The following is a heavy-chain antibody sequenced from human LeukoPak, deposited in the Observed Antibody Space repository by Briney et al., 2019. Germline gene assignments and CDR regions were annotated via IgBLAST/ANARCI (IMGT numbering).Heavy chain of an antibody. J-gene: IGHJ4*02. CDR2: ISYDGSNK. CDR1: GFTFSSYG. D-gene: IGHD3-10*01. CDR3: AKVSDRFMVRGLDY. Sequence: GGSLRLSCAASGFTFSSYGMHWVRQAPGKGLEWVAVISYDGSNKYYADSVKGRFTISRDNSKNTLYLQMSSLRAEDTAVYYCAKVSDRFMVRGLDYWGQGTLVTVSS. V-gene: IGHV3-30*18.